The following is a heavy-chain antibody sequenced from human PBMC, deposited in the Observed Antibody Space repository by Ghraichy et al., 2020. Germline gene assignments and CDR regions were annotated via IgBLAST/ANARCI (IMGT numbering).Heavy chain of an antibody. CDR1: GFNFDDYA. CDR2: ISYNSATI. V-gene: IGHV3-9*01. CDR3: VKDLANYDGYYHYGMDV. J-gene: IGHJ6*04. D-gene: IGHD4-23*01. Sequence: GGSLRLSCAASGFNFDDYAMHWVRQVPGKGLEWVSGISYNSATIGYADSVKGRFTISRDNAKYSLSLEMKSLRPEDTALYFCVKDLANYDGYYHYGMDVWGKGTTVTVSS.